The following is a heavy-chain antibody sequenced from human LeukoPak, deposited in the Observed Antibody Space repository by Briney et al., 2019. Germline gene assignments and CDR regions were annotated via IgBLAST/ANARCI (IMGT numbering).Heavy chain of an antibody. CDR3: AKRGVVIRVILVGFHKEAYYFDS. CDR1: GITLSNYG. V-gene: IGHV3-23*01. D-gene: IGHD3-22*01. J-gene: IGHJ4*02. CDR2: IIGSGGGT. Sequence: GSLRLSCAVAGITLSNYGMSWVRQAPGKGLEWVAGIIGSGGGTNYADSVKGRFTISRDNPSNTLYLQMNSLRAEDTAVYFCAKRGVVIRVILVGFHKEAYYFDSWGQGALVTVSS.